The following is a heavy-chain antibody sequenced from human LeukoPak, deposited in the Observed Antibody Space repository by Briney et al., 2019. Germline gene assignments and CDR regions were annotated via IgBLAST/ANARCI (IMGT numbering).Heavy chain of an antibody. CDR2: INPNSGGT. Sequence: ASVTVSCKASGYTFTGYYMHWVRQAPGQGLEWMGWINPNSGGTNYAQKFQGRVTMTRDTSTSTAYMELSRLRSDDTAVYYCARDRGRRDSSGYNDYWGQGTLVTVSS. CDR3: ARDRGRRDSSGYNDY. D-gene: IGHD3-22*01. J-gene: IGHJ4*02. V-gene: IGHV1-2*02. CDR1: GYTFTGYY.